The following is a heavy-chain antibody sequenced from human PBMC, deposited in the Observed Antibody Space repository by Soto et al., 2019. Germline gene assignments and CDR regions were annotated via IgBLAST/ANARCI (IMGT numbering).Heavy chain of an antibody. CDR2: INHRGSF. V-gene: IGHV4-34*01. Sequence: PSLTCAVNGGSLSGYYWSWIRQSPGKGLEWIGEINHRGSFDYNPSLKSRVTLSIDASMNHVTLELTSVTGADTAVYYCAPSENRTSLYGVDAWGQVTAVTVSS. J-gene: IGHJ6*02. D-gene: IGHD6-6*01. CDR3: APSENRTSLYGVDA. CDR1: GGSLSGYY.